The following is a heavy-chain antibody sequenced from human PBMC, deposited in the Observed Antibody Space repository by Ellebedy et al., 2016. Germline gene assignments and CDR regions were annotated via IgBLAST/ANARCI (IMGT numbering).Heavy chain of an antibody. D-gene: IGHD3-22*01. CDR1: GFTFSAYW. J-gene: IGHJ1*01. CDR2: INNDGSKL. Sequence: GESLKISCAASGFTFSAYWVYWVRQAPGKGLVWVSRINNDGSKLAYAESVKGRFTISRDNAKSTLYLQMNSLRAEDTAVYFCARGRYDESSVGLEHWGQGILVTVSS. CDR3: ARGRYDESSVGLEH. V-gene: IGHV3-74*01.